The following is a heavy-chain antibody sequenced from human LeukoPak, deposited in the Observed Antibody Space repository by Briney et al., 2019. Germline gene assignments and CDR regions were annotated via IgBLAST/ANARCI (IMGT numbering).Heavy chain of an antibody. D-gene: IGHD2/OR15-2a*01. J-gene: IGHJ4*02. CDR1: GFTFSSYA. CDR3: ARDRFHAIDY. Sequence: HPGGSLRLSCAASGFTFSSYAMHWVRQAPGKGLEWVAVISYDGSNKYYADSVKGRFTISRDNAKNTLYLQMNSLRAEDTAVYYCARDRFHAIDYWGQGTLVTVSS. CDR2: ISYDGSNK. V-gene: IGHV3-30*04.